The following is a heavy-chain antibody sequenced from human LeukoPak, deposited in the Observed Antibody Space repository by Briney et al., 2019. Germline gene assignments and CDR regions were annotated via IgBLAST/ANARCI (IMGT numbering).Heavy chain of an antibody. CDR1: GFTFSSYA. D-gene: IGHD6-6*01. J-gene: IGHJ2*01. CDR2: ISGSGAYT. Sequence: QPGGSLRLSCAASGFTFSSYAMTWVRRAPGKGLEWVSAISGSGAYTYHEDSVKGRFTISRDNSKNTLYLQMNSLRAEDTAVYYCAKVLDSSRYWYFDLWGRGTLVTVSS. CDR3: AKVLDSSRYWYFDL. V-gene: IGHV3-23*01.